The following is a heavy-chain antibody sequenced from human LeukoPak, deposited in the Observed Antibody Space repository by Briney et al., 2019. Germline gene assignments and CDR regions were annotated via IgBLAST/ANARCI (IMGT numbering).Heavy chain of an antibody. J-gene: IGHJ3*02. CDR1: GFTFSSYE. V-gene: IGHV3-48*03. CDR3: ARGDIVVVVGAFDI. Sequence: RGSLRLSCAASGFTFSSYEMNWVRQAPGKGLEWVSYISSSGSTIYYADSVKGRFTISRDNAKNSLYLQMNSLRAEDTAVYYCARGDIVVVVGAFDIWGQGTMVTVSA. CDR2: ISSSGSTI. D-gene: IGHD2-15*01.